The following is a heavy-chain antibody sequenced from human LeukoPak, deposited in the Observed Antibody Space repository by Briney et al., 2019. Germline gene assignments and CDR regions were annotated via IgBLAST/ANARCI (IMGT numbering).Heavy chain of an antibody. J-gene: IGHJ5*02. Sequence: SETLSLTCAVYGGSFSGYYWSWIRQPPGKGLEWIGYIYYSGSTNYNPSLKSRVTISVDTSKNQFSLKLSSVTAADTAVYYCARITPPTYSSSWYGVSEWFDPWGQGTLVTVSS. CDR1: GGSFSGYY. D-gene: IGHD6-13*01. CDR3: ARITPPTYSSSWYGVSEWFDP. CDR2: IYYSGST. V-gene: IGHV4-59*01.